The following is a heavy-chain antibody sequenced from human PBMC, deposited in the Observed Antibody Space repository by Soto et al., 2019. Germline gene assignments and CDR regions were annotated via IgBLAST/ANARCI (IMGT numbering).Heavy chain of an antibody. CDR1: GGTFSSYT. D-gene: IGHD6-13*01. CDR2: IIPILGIA. J-gene: IGHJ5*02. CDR3: ARQSSSFVFDP. V-gene: IGHV1-69*02. Sequence: SVKVSCKASGGTFSSYTISWVRQAPGQGLEWMGRIIPILGIANYAQKFQGRVTITADKSTSTAYMELSSLRSEDTAVYYCARQSSSFVFDPWGQGTLVTVSS.